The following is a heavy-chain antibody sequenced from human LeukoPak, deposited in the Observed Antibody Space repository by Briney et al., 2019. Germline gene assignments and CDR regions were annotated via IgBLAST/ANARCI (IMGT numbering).Heavy chain of an antibody. CDR2: ISSSSSYI. D-gene: IGHD3-22*01. Sequence: GGSLRLSCAASGFTFSSYSMNWVRQAPGKGLEWVSSISSSSSYIYYADSVKGRFTISRDNAKNSLYLQMNSLRAEDTAVYYCARDAATDYYDSSGYYLWQQTYYYYGMDVWGQGTTVTVSS. CDR3: ARDAATDYYDSSGYYLWQQTYYYYGMDV. CDR1: GFTFSSYS. V-gene: IGHV3-21*01. J-gene: IGHJ6*02.